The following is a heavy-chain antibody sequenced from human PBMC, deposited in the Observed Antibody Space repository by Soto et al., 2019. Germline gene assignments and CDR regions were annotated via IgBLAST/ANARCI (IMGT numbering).Heavy chain of an antibody. Sequence: SVKVSCKASGGTFSSYAISWVRQAPGQGLEWMGGIIPIFGTANYAQKFQGRVTITADESTSTAYMELSSLRSEDTAVYYCARDYSLDFWSGPQYYFDYWGQGTLVTVSS. CDR2: IIPIFGTA. V-gene: IGHV1-69*13. CDR1: GGTFSSYA. J-gene: IGHJ4*02. D-gene: IGHD3-3*01. CDR3: ARDYSLDFWSGPQYYFDY.